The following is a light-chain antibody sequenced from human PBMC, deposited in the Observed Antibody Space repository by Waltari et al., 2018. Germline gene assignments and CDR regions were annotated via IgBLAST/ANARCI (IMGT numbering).Light chain of an antibody. CDR2: GAS. J-gene: IGKJ3*01. CDR1: LSILHSSENKNY. CDR3: HQYYSTPFT. Sequence: DIVMTQSPDYLSVSLGERATINCKSSLSILHSSENKNYLGWYQQKSGQSPKLLIYGASTRESGVPDRFSGSGSGTDFTLTISSLQAEDVAVYYCHQYYSTPFTFGPGTKVDIK. V-gene: IGKV4-1*01.